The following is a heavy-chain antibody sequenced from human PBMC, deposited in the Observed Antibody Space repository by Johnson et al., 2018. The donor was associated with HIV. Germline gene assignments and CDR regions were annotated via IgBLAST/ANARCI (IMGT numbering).Heavy chain of an antibody. D-gene: IGHD6-19*01. V-gene: IGHV3-66*01. CDR3: ARKGERGIAVAEDAFDI. J-gene: IGHJ3*02. CDR2: IYSGGST. Sequence: VQLVQSGGGVVQPGRSLRLSCEASGFNFSSYAMHWVRQAPGKGLEWVSVIYSGGSTYYADSVKGRFTISRDNSKNTLYLQMNSLRAEDTALYYCARKGERGIAVAEDAFDIWGQGTMVTVSS. CDR1: GFNFSSYA.